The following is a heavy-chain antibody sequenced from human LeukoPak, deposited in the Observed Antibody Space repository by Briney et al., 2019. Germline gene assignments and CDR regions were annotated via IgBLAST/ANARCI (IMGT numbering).Heavy chain of an antibody. CDR2: IIPIFGTA. Sequence: SVKVSCKASGGTFSSYAISWVRQAPGQGLEWMGGIIPIFGTANYAQKFQGRVTITTDESTSTAYMGLSSLRSEDTAVYYCARGVVAARLYNWFDPWGQGTLVTVSS. J-gene: IGHJ5*02. CDR3: ARGVVAARLYNWFDP. CDR1: GGTFSSYA. D-gene: IGHD6-6*01. V-gene: IGHV1-69*05.